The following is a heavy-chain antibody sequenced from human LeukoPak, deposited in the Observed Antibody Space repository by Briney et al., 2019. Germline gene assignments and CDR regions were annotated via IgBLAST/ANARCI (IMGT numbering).Heavy chain of an antibody. Sequence: GGSLRLSCAASGFTFSSYAMSWVRQAPGKGLEWVSAISGSGGSTYYADSVKGRFTISRDNSKNTLHLQMNSLRAEDTAVYYCAKCGGDIVVVPAAMDFDYWGQGTLVTVSS. CDR1: GFTFSSYA. J-gene: IGHJ4*02. CDR2: ISGSGGST. V-gene: IGHV3-23*01. D-gene: IGHD2-2*01. CDR3: AKCGGDIVVVPAAMDFDY.